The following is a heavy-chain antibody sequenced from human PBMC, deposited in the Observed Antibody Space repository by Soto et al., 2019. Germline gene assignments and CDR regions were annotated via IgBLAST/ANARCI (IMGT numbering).Heavy chain of an antibody. Sequence: QVQLVESGGGVVQPGRSLRLSCAASGFTFSSYGMHWVRQAPGKGLEWVAVISYAGDYQYYADSVKGRFTISRDNSKNTLHLQMNTRRPEDTAVYFCAKSRGGSSWYEGDSWGQGTLVTVSS. V-gene: IGHV3-30*18. CDR3: AKSRGGSSWYEGDS. J-gene: IGHJ5*01. CDR2: ISYAGDYQ. CDR1: GFTFSSYG. D-gene: IGHD6-13*01.